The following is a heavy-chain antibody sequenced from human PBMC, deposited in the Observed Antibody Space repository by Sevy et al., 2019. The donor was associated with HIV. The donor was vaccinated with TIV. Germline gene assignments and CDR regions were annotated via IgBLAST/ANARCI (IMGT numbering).Heavy chain of an antibody. Sequence: SETLSLTCTVSAGSISSDSYFWNWIRQPAGKGLECIGRMHASGSTIYNPSLKSRVTMSVDKSKSQFSLRLTSVTAADSAVYFCARERGSNILTLGLDFWVQGSLVTVSS. D-gene: IGHD3-9*01. CDR1: AGSISSDSYF. V-gene: IGHV4-61*02. CDR3: ARERGSNILTLGLDF. CDR2: MHASGST. J-gene: IGHJ4*02.